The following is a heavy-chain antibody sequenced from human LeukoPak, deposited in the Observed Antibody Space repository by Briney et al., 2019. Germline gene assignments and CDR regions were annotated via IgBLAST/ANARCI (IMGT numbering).Heavy chain of an antibody. CDR3: ARGLVVRGVYYYGMDV. Sequence: PGGSLRLSCAASGFTFSSYGMHWVRQAPGKGLEWVAVISYDGSNKYYADSVKGRFTISRDDSKNTLYLQMNSLRAEDTAVYYCARGLVVRGVYYYGMDVWGQGTTVTVSS. J-gene: IGHJ6*02. D-gene: IGHD3-10*01. V-gene: IGHV3-30*03. CDR1: GFTFSSYG. CDR2: ISYDGSNK.